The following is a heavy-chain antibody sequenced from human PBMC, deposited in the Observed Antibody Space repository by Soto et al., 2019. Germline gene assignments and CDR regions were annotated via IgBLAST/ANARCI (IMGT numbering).Heavy chain of an antibody. CDR1: GGTFSTYA. Sequence: QVQLVQSGAEVKKPESSVKVSCKAPGGTFSTYAISWVRQAPGQGLEWMGGIIPMFGTANYSQRFQVRVTITADESTNTVYTELSSLRPEATAVYFCASGIQLWLRRINDGDSGWGSGPLVNAPS. CDR3: ASGIQLWLRRINDGDSG. D-gene: IGHD5-18*01. J-gene: IGHJ4*02. V-gene: IGHV1-69*12. CDR2: IIPMFGTA.